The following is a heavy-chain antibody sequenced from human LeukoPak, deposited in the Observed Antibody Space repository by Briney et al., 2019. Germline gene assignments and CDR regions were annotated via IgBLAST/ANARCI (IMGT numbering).Heavy chain of an antibody. CDR3: ARDQGY. V-gene: IGHV3-66*02. CDR2: IYSGGST. Sequence: GGSLRLSCASSGFTHSRNYMFWVRQAPAKGLAGVSVIYSGGSTYYSDSVKGRFTISRDNSKNTLYLQMNSLRAEDTAVYYCARDQGYWGQGTLVTVSS. J-gene: IGHJ4*02. CDR1: GFTHSRNY.